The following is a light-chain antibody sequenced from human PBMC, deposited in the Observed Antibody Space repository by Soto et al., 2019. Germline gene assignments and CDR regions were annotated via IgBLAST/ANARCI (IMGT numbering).Light chain of an antibody. V-gene: IGLV2-23*01. CDR2: EGS. J-gene: IGLJ1*01. CDR1: SSDVGSYNL. CDR3: CSYAGSSTPNYA. Sequence: QSALTQPASVFGSPGQSITISCTGTSSDVGSYNLVSWYQQHPGKAPKLMIYEGSKRPSGVSNRFSGSKSGNTASLTISGLQAEDEADYYCCSYAGSSTPNYAFGTGTKLTVL.